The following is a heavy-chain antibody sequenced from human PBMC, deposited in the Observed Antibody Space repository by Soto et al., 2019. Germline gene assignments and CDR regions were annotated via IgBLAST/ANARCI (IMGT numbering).Heavy chain of an antibody. CDR2: IKSKTDGGTT. D-gene: IGHD6-13*01. V-gene: IGHV3-15*01. Sequence: GSLRLSCAASGFTFSNAWMSWVRQAPGKGLEWVGRIKSKTDGGTTDYAAPVKGRFTISRDDSKNTLYLQMNSLKTEDTAVYYCTTDQQIHHYRLAVWGQGTTVTVSS. CDR1: GFTFSNAW. CDR3: TTDQQIHHYRLAV. J-gene: IGHJ6*02.